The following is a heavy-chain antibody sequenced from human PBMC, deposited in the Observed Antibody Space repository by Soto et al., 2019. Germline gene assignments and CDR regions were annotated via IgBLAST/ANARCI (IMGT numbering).Heavy chain of an antibody. Sequence: ASVKVSCKASGYTFTSYAMHWVRQAPGQRLEWMGWINAGNGNTKYSQKFQGRVTITRDTSASTAYMELSSLRSEDTAVYYCARVIRVGIRFLEWLSDQGWFDPWGQGTLVTVSS. D-gene: IGHD3-3*01. CDR2: INAGNGNT. J-gene: IGHJ5*02. CDR3: ARVIRVGIRFLEWLSDQGWFDP. CDR1: GYTFTSYA. V-gene: IGHV1-3*01.